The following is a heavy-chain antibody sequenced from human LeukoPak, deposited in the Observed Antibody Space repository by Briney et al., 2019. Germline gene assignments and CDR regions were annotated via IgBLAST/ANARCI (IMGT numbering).Heavy chain of an antibody. J-gene: IGHJ4*02. CDR2: IYSTGGI. Sequence: GGSLRLSCAVSGFTVSNNYMSWVRQAPGKGLEWVSVIYSTGGIHYADSVKGRFTISRDSSKNTLYLQMNSLRAEDTAVYYCAKVKSSWEYYFDYWGQGTLVTVSS. D-gene: IGHD6-13*01. CDR3: AKVKSSWEYYFDY. V-gene: IGHV3-66*01. CDR1: GFTVSNNY.